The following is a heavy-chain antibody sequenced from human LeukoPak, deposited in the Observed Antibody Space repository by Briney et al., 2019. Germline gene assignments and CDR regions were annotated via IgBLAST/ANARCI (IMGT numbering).Heavy chain of an antibody. D-gene: IGHD3-3*01. J-gene: IGHJ5*02. CDR2: IYYSGST. CDR1: GGSISSYY. CDR3: ARDPITIFGVVIS. V-gene: IGHV4-59*12. Sequence: SETLSLTCTVSGGSISSYYWSWIRQPPGKGLEWIGYIYYSGSTNYNPSLKSRVTISVDTSKNQFSLKLSSVTAADTAVYYCARDPITIFGVVISWGQGTLVTVSS.